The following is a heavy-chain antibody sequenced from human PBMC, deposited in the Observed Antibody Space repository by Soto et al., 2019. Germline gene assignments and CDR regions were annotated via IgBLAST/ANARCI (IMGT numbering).Heavy chain of an antibody. CDR2: IGTAGDT. CDR1: GFSFSRFH. Sequence: EVQLVESGGGLVQPGGSLRLSCVASGFSFSRFHLHWVRQVTGKGLEWVSAIGTAGDTYYSGSVKGRFTISRENAKNSLYLQMNSLRAEDTAVYFCARDHWNFDAYYYFGMDVCGQGTTVAVSS. V-gene: IGHV3-13*01. CDR3: ARDHWNFDAYYYFGMDV. D-gene: IGHD1-7*01. J-gene: IGHJ6*02.